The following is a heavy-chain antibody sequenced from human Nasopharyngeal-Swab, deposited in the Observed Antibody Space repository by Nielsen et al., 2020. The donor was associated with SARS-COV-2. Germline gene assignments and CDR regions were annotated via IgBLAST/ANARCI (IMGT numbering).Heavy chain of an antibody. V-gene: IGHV3-7*01. J-gene: IGHJ4*02. CDR2: IKQDGSEK. CDR1: QFAFGNYW. CDR3: VTGGSYYVY. D-gene: IGHD1-26*01. Sequence: GESLKISCVVSQFAFGNYWMGWVRQAPGKGPEWVANIKQDGSEKYYVDSVKGRFTISRDNAKNSLYLQMNSLRAEDTAVYHCVTGGSYYVYWGQGTLVTVSS.